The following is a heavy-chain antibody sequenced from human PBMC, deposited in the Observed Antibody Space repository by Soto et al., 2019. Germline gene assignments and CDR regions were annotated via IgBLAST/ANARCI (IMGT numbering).Heavy chain of an antibody. V-gene: IGHV3-23*01. CDR3: AKVKYGDLYYYGMDV. Sequence: GGSLRLSCAASGFTFSSYAMSWVRQAPGKGLEWVSAISGSGGSTYYADSVKGRFTISRGNSKNTLYLQMNSLRAEDTAVYYCAKVKYGDLYYYGMDVWGQGTTVTVS. CDR1: GFTFSSYA. D-gene: IGHD4-17*01. J-gene: IGHJ6*02. CDR2: ISGSGGST.